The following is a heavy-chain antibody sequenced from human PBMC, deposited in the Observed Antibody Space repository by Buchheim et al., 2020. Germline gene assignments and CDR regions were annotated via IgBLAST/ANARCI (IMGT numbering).Heavy chain of an antibody. Sequence: QVQLQQWGAGLLKPSETLSLTCAVYGGSFSGYYWSWIRQPPGKGLEWIGEINHSGSTNYNPSLKSRVTISVDTPKNQLSLKLSSVTAADTAVYYCARGRIMITFGGVIAPYYYGMDVWGQGTT. CDR2: INHSGST. CDR3: ARGRIMITFGGVIAPYYYGMDV. CDR1: GGSFSGYY. D-gene: IGHD3-16*02. V-gene: IGHV4-34*01. J-gene: IGHJ6*02.